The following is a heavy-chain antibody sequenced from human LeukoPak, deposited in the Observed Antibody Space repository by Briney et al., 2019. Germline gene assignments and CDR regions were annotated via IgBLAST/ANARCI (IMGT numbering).Heavy chain of an antibody. CDR1: GYTFTGYY. D-gene: IGHD5-18*01. J-gene: IGHJ4*02. CDR2: INPNSGGT. V-gene: IGHV1-2*02. CDR3: ARDWGYSYVLDY. Sequence: ASVKVSCKASGYTFTGYYMHWVRQAPGQGLEWMGWINPNSGGTNYAQKFQGRVTMTRDTSISTAYMELSRLRSDDTAVYYCARDWGYSYVLDYWGQGTLVIVSS.